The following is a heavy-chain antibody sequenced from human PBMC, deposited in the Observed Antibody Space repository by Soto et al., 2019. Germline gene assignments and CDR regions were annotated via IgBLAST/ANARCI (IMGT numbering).Heavy chain of an antibody. V-gene: IGHV1-3*01. CDR2: INAGNGNT. D-gene: IGHD6-19*01. CDR1: GYTFTSYA. CDR3: ASSSSGWYGLPYY. Sequence: QVQLVQSGAEVKKPGASVKVSCKASGYTFTSYAMHWVRQAPGQRLERMGWINAGNGNTKYSQKFQGRVTITRDTSASTAYMELSSLRSEDTAVYYCASSSSGWYGLPYYWGQGTLVTVSS. J-gene: IGHJ4*02.